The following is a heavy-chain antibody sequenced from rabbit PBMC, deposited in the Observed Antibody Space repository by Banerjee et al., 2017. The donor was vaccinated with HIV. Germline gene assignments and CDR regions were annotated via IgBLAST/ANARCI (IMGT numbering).Heavy chain of an antibody. Sequence: QEQLEESGGGLVKPEGSLTLSCTASGFSFSNRYVMCWVRQAPGKGLEWIGCIGGGSSGITYYASWAKGRFTISKTSSTTVTLQMTSLTAADTATYFCARDLAGVIGWNFNLWGPGTLVTVS. CDR2: IGGGSSGIT. J-gene: IGHJ4*01. CDR1: GFSFSNRYV. D-gene: IGHD4-1*01. V-gene: IGHV1S45*01. CDR3: ARDLAGVIGWNFNL.